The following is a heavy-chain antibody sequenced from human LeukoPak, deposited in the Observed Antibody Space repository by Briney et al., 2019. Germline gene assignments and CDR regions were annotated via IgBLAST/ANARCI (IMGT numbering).Heavy chain of an antibody. CDR3: ARGPFPSAFDI. V-gene: IGHV4-34*01. CDR2: INHSGST. Sequence: SETLSLTCAVYGGSFSGYYWSWIRQPPGRGLEWIGEINHSGSTNYNPSLKSRVTISVDTSKNQFSLKLSSVTAADTAVYYCARGPFPSAFDIWGQGTMVTVSS. CDR1: GGSFSGYY. J-gene: IGHJ3*02.